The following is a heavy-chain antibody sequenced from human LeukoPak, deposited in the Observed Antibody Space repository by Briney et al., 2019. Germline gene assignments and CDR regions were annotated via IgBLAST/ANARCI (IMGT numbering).Heavy chain of an antibody. CDR1: GGTFSSYA. CDR2: IIPIFGTA. J-gene: IGHJ5*02. Sequence: SVTVSCKASGGTFSSYAISWVRQAPGQGLEWMGGIIPIFGTANYAQKFQSRVTITADKSTSTAYMELSSLRSEDTAVYYCAESISIFGVVLDAWFDPWGQGTLVTVSS. D-gene: IGHD3-3*01. V-gene: IGHV1-69*06. CDR3: AESISIFGVVLDAWFDP.